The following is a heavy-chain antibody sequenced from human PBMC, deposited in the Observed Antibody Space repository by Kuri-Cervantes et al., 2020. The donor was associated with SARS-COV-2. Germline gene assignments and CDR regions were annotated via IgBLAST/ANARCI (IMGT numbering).Heavy chain of an antibody. CDR1: GGSISNSSYY. J-gene: IGHJ3*02. V-gene: IGHV4-39*01. CDR3: ASPSGVWQQLSVHPPAADAFDI. D-gene: IGHD6-13*01. CDR2: IYYSGST. Sequence: SETLSLTCTVSGGSISNSSYYWGRIRQPPGKGLEWIGSIYYSGSTYYNPSLKSRVTISVDTSKNQFSLKLSSVTAADTAVYYCASPSGVWQQLSVHPPAADAFDIWGQGTMVTVSS.